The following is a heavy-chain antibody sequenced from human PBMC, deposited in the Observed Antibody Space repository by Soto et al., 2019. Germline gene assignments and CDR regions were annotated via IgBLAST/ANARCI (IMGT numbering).Heavy chain of an antibody. J-gene: IGHJ6*02. Sequence: ASVKVSFKVSGYTLTELSMHWVRQAPGKGLEWMGGFDPEDGETIYAQKFQGRVTMTEDTSTDTAYMELSSLRSEDTAVYYCATGRVGYYYYGMDVWGQGTTVTVSS. CDR1: GYTLTELS. CDR3: ATGRVGYYYYGMDV. V-gene: IGHV1-24*01. D-gene: IGHD1-26*01. CDR2: FDPEDGET.